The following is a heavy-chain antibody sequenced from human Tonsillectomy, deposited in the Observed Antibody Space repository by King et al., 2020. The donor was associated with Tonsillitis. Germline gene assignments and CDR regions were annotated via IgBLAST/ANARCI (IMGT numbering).Heavy chain of an antibody. CDR1: GFTFSSYS. J-gene: IGHJ3*02. Sequence: VQLVESGGGLVKPGGSLRLSCAASGFTFSSYSINWVRQAPGKGLEWVASISSSSRYIYYADSVKGRFTISRDNAKKSLYLQMNSLRAEDTAVYYCASSDYCGCGSCYVTPGSFDNWGQGTMVTVSS. CDR2: ISSSSRYI. CDR3: ASSDYCGCGSCYVTPGSFDN. V-gene: IGHV3-21*01. D-gene: IGHD2-15*01.